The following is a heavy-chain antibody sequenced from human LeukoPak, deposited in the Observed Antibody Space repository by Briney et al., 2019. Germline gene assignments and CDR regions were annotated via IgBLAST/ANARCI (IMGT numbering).Heavy chain of an antibody. Sequence: PGGSLRLSCAASGFTFSTCGMHWVRQAPGKGLEWVAFIRYHGSDKYYADSVKGRFTISRDNSENTLYLQMNSLRAEDTAVHYCAKSPSSWKFDDWGQGTLVTVSS. V-gene: IGHV3-30*02. D-gene: IGHD6-13*01. CDR3: AKSPSSWKFDD. J-gene: IGHJ4*02. CDR2: IRYHGSDK. CDR1: GFTFSTCG.